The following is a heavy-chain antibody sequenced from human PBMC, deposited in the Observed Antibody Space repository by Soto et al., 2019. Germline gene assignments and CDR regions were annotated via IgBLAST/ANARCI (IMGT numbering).Heavy chain of an antibody. CDR2: IYYSGST. Sequence: QLQLQESGPGLVKPSETLSLTCTVSGGSISSSSYYWGWIRQPPGKGLERIGSIYYSGSTYYNPSLKSRVTISVDTSKNQFSLKLSSVTAADTAVYYCANTEQSLASGPIDYWGQGTLVTVSS. V-gene: IGHV4-39*01. D-gene: IGHD6-13*01. CDR3: ANTEQSLASGPIDY. J-gene: IGHJ4*02. CDR1: GGSISSSSYY.